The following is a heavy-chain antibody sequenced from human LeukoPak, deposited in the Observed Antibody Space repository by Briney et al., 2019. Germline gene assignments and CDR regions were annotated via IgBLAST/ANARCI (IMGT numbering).Heavy chain of an antibody. V-gene: IGHV4-39*01. Sequence: SETLSLTCSVSGDSFSRSDSYWDWIRQPPGTGLEWIGRIYYSGRTYDSPSLKSRVTMSVDPSNHQFSLNLRSVTAADTALYYCARRRYYDGSGYLEWGQGTLLSVSS. CDR1: GDSFSRSDSY. CDR2: IYYSGRT. J-gene: IGHJ1*01. D-gene: IGHD3-22*01. CDR3: ARRRYYDGSGYLE.